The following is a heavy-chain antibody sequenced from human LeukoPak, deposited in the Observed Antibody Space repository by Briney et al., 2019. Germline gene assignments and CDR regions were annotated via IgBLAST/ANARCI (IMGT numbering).Heavy chain of an antibody. J-gene: IGHJ4*02. CDR1: GFTFASSA. CDR3: AASPDYYDSSGYSYYSDY. Sequence: SVKVSCKASGFTFASSAVQWVRQARGQRLEWIGWIVVGSGNTNYAQKFQERVTITRDMSTSTAYMELSSLRSEDTAVYYCAASPDYYDSSGYSYYSDYWGQGTLVTVSS. V-gene: IGHV1-58*01. D-gene: IGHD3-22*01. CDR2: IVVGSGNT.